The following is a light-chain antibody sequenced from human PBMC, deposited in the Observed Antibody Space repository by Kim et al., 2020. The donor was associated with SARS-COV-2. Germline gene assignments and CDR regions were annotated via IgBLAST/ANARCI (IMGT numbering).Light chain of an antibody. CDR1: QGITNS. V-gene: IGKV1-NL1*01. CDR3: QQYYGPPFT. Sequence: DIQMTQSPSSLSASVGDRVTITCRASQGITNSLAWYQQKPGQAPRLLLDIASRLQSGVPSRFSGGGSGAEYTLTISSLQHEDFATYFCQQYYGPPFTFGQGTKLEI. J-gene: IGKJ2*01. CDR2: IAS.